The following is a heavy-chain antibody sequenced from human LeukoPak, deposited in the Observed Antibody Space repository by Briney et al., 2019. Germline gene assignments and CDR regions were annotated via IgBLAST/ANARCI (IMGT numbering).Heavy chain of an antibody. D-gene: IGHD3-10*01. CDR3: AKDVLWFGEARLPYNWFDP. V-gene: IGHV3-53*01. J-gene: IGHJ5*02. Sequence: GGSLRLSCAASGFDIAGNYMSWVRQAPGKGLEWVSAIYVGLFTEYADSVKGRFTISRDNSKNTLYLQMNSLRAEDTAVYYCAKDVLWFGEARLPYNWFDPWGQGTLVTVSS. CDR1: GFDIAGNY. CDR2: IYVGLFT.